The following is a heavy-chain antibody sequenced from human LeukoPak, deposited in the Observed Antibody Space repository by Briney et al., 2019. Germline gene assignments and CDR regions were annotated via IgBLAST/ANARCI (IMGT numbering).Heavy chain of an antibody. Sequence: PGGSLRLSCVASGFNFNNYDLHWVRQAPGKGLEWVAFIRYDGSNKYYADSVKGRFTISRDNSKNTLYLQMNSLRAEDTAVYYCAKKYSSGWFFGYWGQGTLVTVSS. CDR2: IRYDGSNK. V-gene: IGHV3-30*02. CDR3: AKKYSSGWFFGY. D-gene: IGHD6-19*01. J-gene: IGHJ4*02. CDR1: GFNFNNYD.